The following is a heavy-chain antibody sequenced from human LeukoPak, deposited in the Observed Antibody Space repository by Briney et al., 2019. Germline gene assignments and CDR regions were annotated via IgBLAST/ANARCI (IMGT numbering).Heavy chain of an antibody. CDR1: GGSFSGYY. CDR2: INHSGST. CDR3: ARAATIAAAGKNVDY. D-gene: IGHD6-13*01. Sequence: PSGTLSLTCAVYGGSFSGYYWSWIHQPPGKGLEWIGEINHSGSTNYNPSLKSRVTISVDTSKNQFSLKLSSVTAADTAVYYCARAATIAAAGKNVDYWGQGTLVTVSS. V-gene: IGHV4-34*01. J-gene: IGHJ4*02.